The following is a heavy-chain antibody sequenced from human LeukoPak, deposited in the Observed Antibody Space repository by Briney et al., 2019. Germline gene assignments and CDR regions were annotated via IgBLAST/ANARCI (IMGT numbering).Heavy chain of an antibody. CDR3: ARDGRGYYDSSGSFDY. J-gene: IGHJ4*02. CDR2: IYYSGST. Sequence: SETLSLTCTVSGGSISSYYWSWIRQPPGKGLEWIGYIYYSGSTNYNPSLKSRVTISVDTSKNQFSLKLSSVTAADTAVYYCARDGRGYYDSSGSFDYWGQGTLVTVSS. V-gene: IGHV4-59*01. CDR1: GGSISSYY. D-gene: IGHD3-22*01.